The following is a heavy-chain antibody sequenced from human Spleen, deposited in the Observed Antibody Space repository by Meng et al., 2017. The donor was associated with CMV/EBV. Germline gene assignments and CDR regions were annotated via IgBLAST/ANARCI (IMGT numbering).Heavy chain of an antibody. J-gene: IGHJ6*02. CDR2: ISNSGDTV. Sequence: GESLKISCTASGFTFSNYEMNWVRQAPGKGLEWISYISNSGDTVYYAESVKGRFSISRDNAKNSLYLQMNSLKTEDTAVYYCTTGGGYDPYYYYGMDVWGQGTTVTVSS. V-gene: IGHV3-48*03. CDR3: TTGGGYDPYYYYGMDV. D-gene: IGHD5-12*01. CDR1: GFTFSNYE.